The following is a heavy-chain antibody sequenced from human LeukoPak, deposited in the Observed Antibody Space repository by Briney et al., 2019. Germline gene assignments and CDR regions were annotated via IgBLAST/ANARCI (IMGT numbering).Heavy chain of an antibody. D-gene: IGHD6-25*01. Sequence: GGSLRLSCAGSGFTFSTYGMSWVRQAPGKGLEWVSAIDGSGTNTLYADSVKGRFTISRDNSKNTAYLQMSSLRAADTAIYYCAKRSARPKPFDCWAQGTLVTVSS. J-gene: IGHJ4*02. CDR3: AKRSARPKPFDC. V-gene: IGHV3-23*01. CDR2: IDGSGTNT. CDR1: GFTFSTYG.